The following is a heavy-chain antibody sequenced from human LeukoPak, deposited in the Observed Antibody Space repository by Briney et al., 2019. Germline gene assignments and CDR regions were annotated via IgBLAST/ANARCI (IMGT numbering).Heavy chain of an antibody. D-gene: IGHD6-13*01. CDR2: ITSSSSYT. CDR3: AGGISYYYYYMDV. Sequence: NPGGSLRLSCAASGFTFSTYNMNWVRQAPGKGLEWVSSITSSSSYTFYADSVKGRFTISRDNAKNSLYLQMNSLRAEDTAVYYCAGGISYYYYYMDVWGKGTTVTISS. CDR1: GFTFSTYN. J-gene: IGHJ6*03. V-gene: IGHV3-21*01.